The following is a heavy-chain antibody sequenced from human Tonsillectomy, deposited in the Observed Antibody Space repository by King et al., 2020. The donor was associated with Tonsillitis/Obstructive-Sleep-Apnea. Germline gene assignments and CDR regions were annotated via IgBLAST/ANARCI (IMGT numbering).Heavy chain of an antibody. Sequence: VQLQQWGAGLLKPSETLSLTCAVYGGSFSGYFWSWIRQPPGKGLEWIGEINHSGSTNYNPSLKSRVTISLDTSKNQFSLKLTSVTAADPALYYCATSLLYTTSPYYFDSGGQGTRVPVSS. CDR2: INHSGST. D-gene: IGHD2/OR15-2a*01. CDR3: ATSLLYTTSPYYFDS. V-gene: IGHV4-34*01. CDR1: GGSFSGYF. J-gene: IGHJ4*02.